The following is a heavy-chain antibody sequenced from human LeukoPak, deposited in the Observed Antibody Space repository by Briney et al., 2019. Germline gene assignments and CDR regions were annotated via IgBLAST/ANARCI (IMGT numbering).Heavy chain of an antibody. J-gene: IGHJ4*02. CDR3: ATTGYSYGSSGDY. Sequence: SETLSLTCTVSGGSISGSSYYWGWIRQPPGKGLEWIGSIYYSGSTYYNPSLKSRVTISVDTSKNQFSLKLSSVTAADTAVYYCATTGYSYGSSGDYWGQGTLVAVSS. CDR2: IYYSGST. D-gene: IGHD5-18*01. CDR1: GGSISGSSYY. V-gene: IGHV4-39*01.